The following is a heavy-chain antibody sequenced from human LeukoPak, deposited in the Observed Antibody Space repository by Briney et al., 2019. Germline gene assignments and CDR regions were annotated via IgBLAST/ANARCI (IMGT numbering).Heavy chain of an antibody. D-gene: IGHD3-16*02. J-gene: IGHJ4*02. Sequence: GSLRLSCAASGFTVSSNYMSWVRQPPGKGLEWIGEINHGGSTNYNPSLKSRVTISVDTSKNQFSLKLSSVTAADTAVYYCASHRRYWGQGTLVTVSS. V-gene: IGHV4-34*01. CDR3: ASHRRY. CDR2: INHGGST. CDR1: GFTVSSNY.